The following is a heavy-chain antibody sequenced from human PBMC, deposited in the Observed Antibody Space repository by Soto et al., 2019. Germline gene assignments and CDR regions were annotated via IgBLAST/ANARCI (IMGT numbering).Heavy chain of an antibody. Sequence: QVQLQESGPGLVKPSETLSLTCTVSGGSIRSYYWSWIRQPPGKGLEWIGFIYHIGTTNYNPSLESRVTMSVATSTSQVSLKLRSVTAADTAVYHCARHSERDRLPGFDPWGQGILVTVSS. CDR2: IYHIGTT. J-gene: IGHJ5*02. V-gene: IGHV4-59*08. D-gene: IGHD6-25*01. CDR1: GGSIRSYY. CDR3: ARHSERDRLPGFDP.